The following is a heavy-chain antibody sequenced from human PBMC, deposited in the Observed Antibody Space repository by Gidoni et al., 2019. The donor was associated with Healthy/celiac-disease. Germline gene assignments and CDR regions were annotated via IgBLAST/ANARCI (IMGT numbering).Heavy chain of an antibody. D-gene: IGHD4-17*01. V-gene: IGHV3-21*01. CDR3: ARDMRDYGDYVWFDP. Sequence: EVQLVESGGGLVKPGGSLRLSCAASGFTFSSYSMNWVRQAPGKGLEWVYAISSSSSYIYYADSVKGRFTISRDNAKNSLYLQMNSLRAEDTAVYYCARDMRDYGDYVWFDPWGQGTLVTVSS. CDR2: ISSSSSYI. J-gene: IGHJ5*02. CDR1: GFTFSSYS.